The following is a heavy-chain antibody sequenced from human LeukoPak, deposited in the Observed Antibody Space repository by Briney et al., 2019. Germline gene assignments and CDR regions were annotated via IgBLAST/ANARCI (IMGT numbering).Heavy chain of an antibody. CDR1: GGTFSSYA. CDR2: IIPIFGTA. J-gene: IGHJ4*02. V-gene: IGHV1-69*06. Sequence: ASVKVSCKASGGTFSSYAISWARQAPGQGLEWMGGIIPIFGTANYAQKFQGRVTITADKSTSTAYMELSSLRSEDTAVYYCARGQWLRSFDYWGQGTLVTVSS. CDR3: ARGQWLRSFDY. D-gene: IGHD5-12*01.